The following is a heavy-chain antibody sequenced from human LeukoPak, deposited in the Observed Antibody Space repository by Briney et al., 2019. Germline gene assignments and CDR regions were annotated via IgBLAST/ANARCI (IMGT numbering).Heavy chain of an antibody. J-gene: IGHJ4*02. V-gene: IGHV3-73*01. Sequence: GGSLKLSCATSGFTFSGSAIHWVRQASGKGLEWVGRIRSKANNYATTDVASVRGRFTISRDDSKNTAYLQMNSLKTEDTAVYYCTRPSFDSSVSGVVYWGQGTLVTVSS. CDR1: GFTFSGSA. D-gene: IGHD3-22*01. CDR2: IRSKANNYAT. CDR3: TRPSFDSSVSGVVY.